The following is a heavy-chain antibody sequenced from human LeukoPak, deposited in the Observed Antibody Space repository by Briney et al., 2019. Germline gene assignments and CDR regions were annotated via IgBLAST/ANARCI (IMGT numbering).Heavy chain of an antibody. J-gene: IGHJ4*02. CDR3: ARDPSWQLAPYYFDY. Sequence: GGSLRLSCAASGFTFSSYAMHWVRQAPGKGLEWVSSISSSSSYIYYADSVKGRFTISRDNAKNSLYLQMNSLRAEDTAVYYCARDPSWQLAPYYFDYWGQGTLVTVSS. D-gene: IGHD6-6*01. CDR1: GFTFSSYA. V-gene: IGHV3-21*01. CDR2: ISSSSSYI.